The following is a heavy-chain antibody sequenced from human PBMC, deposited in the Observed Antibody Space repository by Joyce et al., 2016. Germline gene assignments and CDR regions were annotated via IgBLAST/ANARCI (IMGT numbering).Heavy chain of an antibody. CDR3: SSGYSSRYYMDV. CDR2: FYYSGST. Sequence: RLQLQESGPGLVKPSETLSLTCTVSGGSISSSSYYWGWIRQPPGKGLEWIGSFYYSGSTYYNPSLKSRVTISVDTSKNQLSLKLSSVTAADTAVYYCSSGYSSRYYMDVWGKGTTVTVSS. CDR1: GGSISSSSYY. D-gene: IGHD6-13*01. J-gene: IGHJ6*03. V-gene: IGHV4-39*06.